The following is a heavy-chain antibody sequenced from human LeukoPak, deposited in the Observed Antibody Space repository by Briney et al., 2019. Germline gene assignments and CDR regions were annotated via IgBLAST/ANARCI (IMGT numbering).Heavy chain of an antibody. V-gene: IGHV3-7*05. Sequence: GGSLRLSCAASGFTFSVYWTSWVRQAPGKGLEWVANIKQDGSEKYYVDSVKGRFTISRDNAQNSLFLQMNSLRAEDTAVYYCARAPEGYTVVTIFDFWGQGTLVTVSS. CDR3: ARAPEGYTVVTIFDF. CDR2: IKQDGSEK. CDR1: GFTFSVYW. J-gene: IGHJ4*02. D-gene: IGHD4-23*01.